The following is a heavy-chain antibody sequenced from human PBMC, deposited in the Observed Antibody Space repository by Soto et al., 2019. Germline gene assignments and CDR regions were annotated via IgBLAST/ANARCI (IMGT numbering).Heavy chain of an antibody. V-gene: IGHV1-3*01. D-gene: IGHD2-15*01. Sequence: ASVKVSCKASGYTFTSYAMHWVRQAPGQRLEWMGWINAGNGNTKYSQKFQGRVTITRDTSASTAYMELSSLRSEDTAVYYCARLFAFDCSGGNCYYYYGMDVWGQGTTVTVSS. J-gene: IGHJ6*02. CDR1: GYTFTSYA. CDR2: INAGNGNT. CDR3: ARLFAFDCSGGNCYYYYGMDV.